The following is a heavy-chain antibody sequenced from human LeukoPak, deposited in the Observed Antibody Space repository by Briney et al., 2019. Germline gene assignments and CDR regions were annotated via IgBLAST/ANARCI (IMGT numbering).Heavy chain of an antibody. D-gene: IGHD3-22*01. CDR2: ISSSGSTI. J-gene: IGHJ6*04. Sequence: GGSLRLSCAASGFTFSSYEMKWVRQAPGRGLGWVSYISSSGSTIYYADSVKGRFTISRDNAKNSLYLQMNSLRAEDTAVYYCAELGITMIRGVWGKGTTVTISS. V-gene: IGHV3-48*03. CDR1: GFTFSSYE. CDR3: AELGITMIRGV.